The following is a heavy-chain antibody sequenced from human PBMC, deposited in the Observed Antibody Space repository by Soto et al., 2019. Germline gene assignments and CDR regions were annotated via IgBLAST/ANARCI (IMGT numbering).Heavy chain of an antibody. D-gene: IGHD1-1*01. V-gene: IGHV3-66*01. J-gene: IGHJ4*02. CDR3: ARDGTYNWV. CDR2: IFSNGDT. CDR1: GFTVSNNS. Sequence: QLVASGGGLVQPGGSLRLSCAASGFTVSNNSVRWVRQAAGKGLEWVSLIFSNGDTRYADYVKGRFTISRDSSSNTLYLPMNSLSVEHTAVNYCARDGTYNWVGGQGIHVTVSS.